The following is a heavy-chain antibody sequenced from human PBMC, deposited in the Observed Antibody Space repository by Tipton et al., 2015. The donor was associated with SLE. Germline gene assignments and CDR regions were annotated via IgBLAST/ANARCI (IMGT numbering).Heavy chain of an antibody. J-gene: IGHJ6*03. CDR1: GGSISSSSYY. CDR3: ARIPSRSSGRDLDYYYYMDV. V-gene: IGHV4-39*07. D-gene: IGHD6-6*01. CDR2: IYYSGST. Sequence: LRLSCTVSGGSISSSSYYWGWIRQPPGKGLEWIGSIYYSGSTYYNPSLKSRVTISVDTSKNQFSLKLSSVTAADTAVYYCARIPSRSSGRDLDYYYYMDVWGKGTTVTVSS.